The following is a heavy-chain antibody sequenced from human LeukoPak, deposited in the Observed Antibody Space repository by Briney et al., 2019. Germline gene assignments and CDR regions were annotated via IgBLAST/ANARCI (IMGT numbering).Heavy chain of an antibody. V-gene: IGHV3-23*01. J-gene: IGHJ4*02. CDR2: ISGSGGST. Sequence: GGSLRLSCAASGFTFSSYAMSWVRQAPGKGLEWVSAISGSGGSTYYADSVKGRFTISRDNSKSTLYLQMNSLRAEDTAVYYCAKDQTYYYDSSGYYGGGYYFDYWGQGTLVTVSS. CDR3: AKDQTYYYDSSGYYGGGYYFDY. D-gene: IGHD3-22*01. CDR1: GFTFSSYA.